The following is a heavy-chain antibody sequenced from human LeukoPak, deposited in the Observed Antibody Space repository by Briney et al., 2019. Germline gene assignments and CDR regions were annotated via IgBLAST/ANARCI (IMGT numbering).Heavy chain of an antibody. V-gene: IGHV1-18*01. CDR2: ISAYNGNT. Sequence: ASVKVSCKASGYTLTSYRISWVRQAPGQGLGWMGWISAYNGNTNYAQKLQGRLTMTTDTSTSTAYMELRSLRSDDTAVYYCAREGGYSSLNDAFDIWGQGTMVTVSS. CDR1: GYTLTSYR. D-gene: IGHD5-18*01. J-gene: IGHJ3*02. CDR3: AREGGYSSLNDAFDI.